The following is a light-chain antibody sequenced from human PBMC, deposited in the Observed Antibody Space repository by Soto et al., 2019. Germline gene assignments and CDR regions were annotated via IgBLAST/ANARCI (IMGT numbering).Light chain of an antibody. V-gene: IGKV3-20*01. CDR1: QSVSSSY. CDR2: GAS. Sequence: EIVLTQSPGTLSLSPGERATLSCRASQSVSSSYLAWYQQKPGQAPRLLIYGASSRATGIPDRFSGSGSGTALTLTLSRRAPEDFAAYYCQQYGSSPYTFGQGTKLEIK. CDR3: QQYGSSPYT. J-gene: IGKJ2*01.